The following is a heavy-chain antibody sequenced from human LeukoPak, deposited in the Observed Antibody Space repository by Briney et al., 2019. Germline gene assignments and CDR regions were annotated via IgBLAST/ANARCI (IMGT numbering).Heavy chain of an antibody. CDR1: GYTFTSYG. V-gene: IGHV1-18*01. J-gene: IGHJ4*02. CDR2: ISAYNGNT. D-gene: IGHD6-13*01. CDR3: ARSRTAAGSFVY. Sequence: ASVKVSCKASGYTFTSYGISWVRQAPGQRLEWMGWISAYNGNTNYAQKLQGRVTMATDTSTSTAYMELRSLRSDDTAVYYCARSRTAAGSFVYWGQGTLVTVSS.